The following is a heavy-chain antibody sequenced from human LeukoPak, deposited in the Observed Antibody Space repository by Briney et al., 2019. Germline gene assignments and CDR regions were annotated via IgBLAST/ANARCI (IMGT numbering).Heavy chain of an antibody. D-gene: IGHD2-15*01. J-gene: IGHJ6*02. CDR1: GYSFSNYW. CDR3: ARPRRYCSGGRCYNYYYGMDV. CDR2: IYPGDSDT. Sequence: GESPKISCKGSGYSFSNYWIGWVRQMSGKGLEWMGIIYPGDSDTRYSPSFQGQVTISADKSISTAYLQWSSLKASDTAMYYCARPRRYCSGGRCYNYYYGMDVWGQGTTVTVSS. V-gene: IGHV5-51*01.